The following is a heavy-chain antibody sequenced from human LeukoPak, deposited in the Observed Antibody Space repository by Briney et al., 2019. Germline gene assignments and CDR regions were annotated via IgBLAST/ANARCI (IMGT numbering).Heavy chain of an antibody. CDR1: GYTFTGYY. CDR3: ARGGLRVMVYRLYYMDV. D-gene: IGHD2-8*01. V-gene: IGHV1-2*02. J-gene: IGHJ6*03. Sequence: ASVKVSCKAFGYTFTGYYMHWVRQAPGQGRAWMGWINPNSGDTRYAQKFQGRVTMTRDTSISTAYMELTRLRSDDTAVYYCARGGLRVMVYRLYYMDVWGKGTTVTVSS. CDR2: INPNSGDT.